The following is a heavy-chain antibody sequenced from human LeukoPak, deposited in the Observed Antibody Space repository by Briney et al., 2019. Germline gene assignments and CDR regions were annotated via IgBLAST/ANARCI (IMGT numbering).Heavy chain of an antibody. D-gene: IGHD3-10*01. Sequence: GGSLRLSCTASGFTFNTYSMIWVRQAPGKGLEWVSSITSHSSYISYADSVKGRFTLSRDNAKNSLYLQMNSLRAEDTAVYYCARDSGTTGEVKFDPWGQGTLVTVSS. CDR2: ITSHSSYI. V-gene: IGHV3-21*01. J-gene: IGHJ5*02. CDR1: GFTFNTYS. CDR3: ARDSGTTGEVKFDP.